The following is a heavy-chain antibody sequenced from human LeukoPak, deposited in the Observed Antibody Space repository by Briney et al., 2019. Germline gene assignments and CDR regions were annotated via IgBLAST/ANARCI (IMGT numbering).Heavy chain of an antibody. J-gene: IGHJ4*02. V-gene: IGHV4-30-4*08. CDR1: GGSISSGDYY. CDR2: IYYSGST. Sequence: SETLSLTCTVSGGSISSGDYYWSWIRQPPGKGLEWLGYIYYSGSTYYNPSLKSRVTISVDTSKNQFSLKLSSVTAADTAVYYCASRGYSGSEGVDYWGQGTLVTVSS. D-gene: IGHD1-26*01. CDR3: ASRGYSGSEGVDY.